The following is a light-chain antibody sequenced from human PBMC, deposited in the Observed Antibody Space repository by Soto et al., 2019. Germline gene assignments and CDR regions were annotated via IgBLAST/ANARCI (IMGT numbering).Light chain of an antibody. CDR3: QQYYSYPRT. V-gene: IGKV1-8*01. CDR2: AAS. Sequence: AIRIAQSPSSFSASTGDRVTITCRASQGISSYLAWYQQKPGKAPKLLIYAASTLQSGVPSRFSGSGSGTDFTLTISCLQSEDFATYYCQQYYSYPRTFGQGTKV. J-gene: IGKJ1*01. CDR1: QGISSY.